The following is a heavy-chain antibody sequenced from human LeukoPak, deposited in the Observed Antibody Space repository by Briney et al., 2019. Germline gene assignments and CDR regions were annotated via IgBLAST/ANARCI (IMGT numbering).Heavy chain of an antibody. J-gene: IGHJ4*02. D-gene: IGHD6-13*01. CDR2: IYYSGST. V-gene: IGHV4-39*07. CDR3: ARGWQQLPIDY. Sequence: SETLSLTCTVSGGSISSSSYYWGWIRQPPGKGLEWIGSIYYSGSTYYNPSLKSRVTISVDTSKNQFSLKLSSVTAADTAVYYCARGWQQLPIDYWGQGTLVTVSS. CDR1: GGSISSSSYY.